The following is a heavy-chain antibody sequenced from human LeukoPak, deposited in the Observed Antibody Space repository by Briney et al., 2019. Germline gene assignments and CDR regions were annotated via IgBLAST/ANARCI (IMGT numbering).Heavy chain of an antibody. Sequence: QTGGSLRLSCAVSGFTFSNEAMSWVRQAPGKGLEWVSGISGSGDSTNYADSVKGRFTISRDNSKNTLYLQMNSMRAEDTAVYYCAKDRSDSSTWYAGSHWGQGTLVTVSS. CDR1: GFTFSNEA. CDR3: AKDRSDSSTWYAGSH. CDR2: ISGSGDST. D-gene: IGHD6-13*01. J-gene: IGHJ4*02. V-gene: IGHV3-23*01.